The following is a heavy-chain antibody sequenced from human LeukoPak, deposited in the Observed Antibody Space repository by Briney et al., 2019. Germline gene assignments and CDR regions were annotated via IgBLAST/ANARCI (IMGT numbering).Heavy chain of an antibody. Sequence: SETLSLTCTVSGNSISSGDNYWSWIRQPAGKGLEWIGRIYTSGSTNYNPSLKSRVTISGDTSKNQFSLKLSSVTAADTAVYYCARVSGDSSSWYPLSGWYFDLWGRGTLVTVSS. CDR1: GNSISSGDNY. CDR3: ARVSGDSSSWYPLSGWYFDL. D-gene: IGHD6-13*01. V-gene: IGHV4-61*02. CDR2: IYTSGST. J-gene: IGHJ2*01.